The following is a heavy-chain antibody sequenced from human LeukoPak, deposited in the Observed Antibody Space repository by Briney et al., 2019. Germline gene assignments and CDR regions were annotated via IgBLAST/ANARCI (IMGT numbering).Heavy chain of an antibody. CDR1: GGSISSSSYY. D-gene: IGHD3-16*02. CDR3: ARGGSYVWGSYLLKSWFDP. V-gene: IGHV4-39*07. CDR2: IYYSGTT. Sequence: PSETLSLTCTVSGGSISSSSYYWGWIRQPPGKGLEWIGSIYYSGTTNYNPSLKSRATISVDTSKNQFSLKLSSVTAADTAVYYCARGGSYVWGSYLLKSWFDPWGQGTLVTVSS. J-gene: IGHJ5*02.